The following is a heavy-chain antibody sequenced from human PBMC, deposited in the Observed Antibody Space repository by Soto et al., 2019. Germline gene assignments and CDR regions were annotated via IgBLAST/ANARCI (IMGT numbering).Heavy chain of an antibody. CDR1: GFTLNVYG. V-gene: IGHV1-69*06. D-gene: IGHD3-10*01. J-gene: IGHJ6*02. Sequence: PVKVSCKTSGFTLNVYGIHWVRQAPGQGLEWMGGLIPIYDAPYYAQKFQGRVTITADKSTTTVHLELNSLRSEDTAVYFCARVRDPHLDHYGLDVWGQGTTVTVSS. CDR3: ARVRDPHLDHYGLDV. CDR2: LIPIYDAP.